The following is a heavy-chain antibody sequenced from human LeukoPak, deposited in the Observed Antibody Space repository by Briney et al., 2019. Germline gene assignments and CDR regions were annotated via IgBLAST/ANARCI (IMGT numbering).Heavy chain of an antibody. Sequence: ASVKVSCKASGYTFTSYGISWVRQAPGQGLEWMGWISACNGNTNYAQKLQGRVTMTTDTSTSTAYMELRSLRSDDTAVYYCARVPVGYSSGWYRGNYFDYWGQGTLVTVSS. CDR3: ARVPVGYSSGWYRGNYFDY. CDR2: ISACNGNT. CDR1: GYTFTSYG. D-gene: IGHD6-19*01. V-gene: IGHV1-18*01. J-gene: IGHJ4*02.